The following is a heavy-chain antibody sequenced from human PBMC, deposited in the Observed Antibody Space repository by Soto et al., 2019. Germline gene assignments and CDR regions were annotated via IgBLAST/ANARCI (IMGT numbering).Heavy chain of an antibody. D-gene: IGHD3-10*01. CDR3: ARSRHGSGSYTHFYYGLDV. V-gene: IGHV3-30-3*01. J-gene: IGHJ6*02. Sequence: QVQLVESGGGVVQPGRSLRLSCAASGFTFISYAMHWVRQAPGKGLEWVAVISFDGSTEYYADSVKGRFTISRDNSKNTVYLPMNSLRSEDTAVYYCARSRHGSGSYTHFYYGLDVWGQGTTVTVSS. CDR2: ISFDGSTE. CDR1: GFTFISYA.